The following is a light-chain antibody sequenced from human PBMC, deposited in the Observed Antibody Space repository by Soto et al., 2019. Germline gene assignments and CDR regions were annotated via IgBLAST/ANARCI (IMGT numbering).Light chain of an antibody. Sequence: EIELTQSPGTLSLSPGQRATLSCRASQSVSSSYLAWYQQKPGQAPRLLIYGASSRATGIPDRFSGSGSGTDFTLTISRLGPEDFAVYYCQQYGSSPQTFGQGTKVDIK. CDR3: QQYGSSPQT. CDR1: QSVSSSY. V-gene: IGKV3-20*01. J-gene: IGKJ1*01. CDR2: GAS.